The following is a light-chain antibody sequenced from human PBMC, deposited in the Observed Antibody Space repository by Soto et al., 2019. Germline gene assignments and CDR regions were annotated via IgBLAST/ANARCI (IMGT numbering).Light chain of an antibody. J-gene: IGLJ1*01. V-gene: IGLV2-14*01. CDR1: SSDVGRFNF. CDR3: SSYTTRSTYV. Sequence: QSALTQPASVSGSPGQSITSSCTGTSSDVGRFNFVSWFQQHPGKDPKLLIYEVTKRPSGVSNRFSGSKSDNTASLTISGLQTEDEADYYCSSYTTRSTYVFGTGTKLTVL. CDR2: EVT.